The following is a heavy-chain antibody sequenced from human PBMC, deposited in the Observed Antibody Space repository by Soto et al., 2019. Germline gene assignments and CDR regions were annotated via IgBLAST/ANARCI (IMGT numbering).Heavy chain of an antibody. CDR3: ARDYEVGFDI. J-gene: IGHJ3*02. CDR2: IKPDGSEK. CDR1: AFTLSSYW. V-gene: IGHV3-7*01. Sequence: EVQLVESGGGLVQPGGSLRLSCEASAFTLSSYWMSWVRQAPGKGLEWVANIKPDGSEKYYVDSVKGRFTISRDNTKNSLYLQMSTLRPEGTAIYYYARDYEVGFDIWGQGTLVTVSS. D-gene: IGHD3-22*01.